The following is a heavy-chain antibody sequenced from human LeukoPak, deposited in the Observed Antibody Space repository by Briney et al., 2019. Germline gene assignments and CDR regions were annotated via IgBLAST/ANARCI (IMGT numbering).Heavy chain of an antibody. V-gene: IGHV4-34*01. J-gene: IGHJ4*02. CDR1: GGSLSGYY. CDR3: AREGRMSMGIEY. D-gene: IGHD4/OR15-4a*01. CDR2: INHGGST. Sequence: PSETLSLTCAVSGGSLSGYYWSWIRQSPGKGLEWIGEINHGGSTNYNPSLKSRVTMSVDTSKNHFHLKLSPVTAADTAVYFCAREGRMSMGIEYWGQGTLVTVSS.